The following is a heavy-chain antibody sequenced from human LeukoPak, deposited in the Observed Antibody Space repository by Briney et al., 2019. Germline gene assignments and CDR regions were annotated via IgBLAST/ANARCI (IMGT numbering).Heavy chain of an antibody. Sequence: SETLSLTCTVSGGSISSSDYYWAWIRQSPGKGLEWIGSIYKTGSLFYNSSLKSRVTISVDTSKNQFSLRLNSVTAADTAVYYCARHTPYYYDTSGYPDYWGQGTLVIVSS. V-gene: IGHV4-39*01. D-gene: IGHD3-22*01. CDR3: ARHTPYYYDTSGYPDY. CDR1: GGSISSSDYY. J-gene: IGHJ4*02. CDR2: IYKTGSL.